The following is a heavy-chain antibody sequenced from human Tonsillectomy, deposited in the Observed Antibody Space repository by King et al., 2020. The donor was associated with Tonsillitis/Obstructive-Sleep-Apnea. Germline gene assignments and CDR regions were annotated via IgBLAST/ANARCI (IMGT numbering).Heavy chain of an antibody. J-gene: IGHJ4*02. D-gene: IGHD2-2*01. CDR3: ARDWRSSTSFNYFDY. Sequence: VQLVESGGGLVQPGGSLRLSCAASGFTFSSCSMNWVRQAPGKGLEWVSYISSSSSTLYYADSVKGRFTISRNNAKNSLYLQMNSLRDEDTAVYSCARDWRSSTSFNYFDYWGQGTLVTVSS. CDR2: ISSSSSTL. V-gene: IGHV3-48*02. CDR1: GFTFSSCS.